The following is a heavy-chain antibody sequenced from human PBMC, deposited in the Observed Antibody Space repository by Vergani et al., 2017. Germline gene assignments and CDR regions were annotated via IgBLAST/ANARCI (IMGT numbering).Heavy chain of an antibody. D-gene: IGHD1-1*01. CDR2: ISYDGTQK. CDR3: ATKSCGTPGCQIGYFRE. V-gene: IGHV3-30*03. Sequence: QVHLVESGGGVVQPGRSLRLSRVVSGCTSSYYGMHWVRQAPGKGLEWVAVISYDGTQKYYADSVKGRFTISRDNSKSTLYLQMNSLRTEDTAVYYCATKSCGTPGCQIGYFREWGQGTLVTVSS. J-gene: IGHJ1*01. CDR1: GCTSSYYG.